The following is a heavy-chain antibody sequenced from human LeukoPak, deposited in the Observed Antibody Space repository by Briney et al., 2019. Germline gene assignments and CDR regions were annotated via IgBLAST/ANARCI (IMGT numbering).Heavy chain of an antibody. V-gene: IGHV1-2*02. Sequence: ASVKVSCKASGYTFPSYYMHWVRQAPGQGLEWMGWINPNSGGTNYAQKFQGRVTMTRDTSISTAYMELSRLRSDDTAVYYCARGHSSSSGKVFDYWGQGTLVTVSS. CDR2: INPNSGGT. J-gene: IGHJ4*02. CDR3: ARGHSSSSGKVFDY. CDR1: GYTFPSYY. D-gene: IGHD6-6*01.